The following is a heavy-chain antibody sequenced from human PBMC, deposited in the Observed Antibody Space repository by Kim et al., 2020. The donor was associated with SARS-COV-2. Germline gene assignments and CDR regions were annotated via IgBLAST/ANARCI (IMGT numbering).Heavy chain of an antibody. CDR1: GFTFSSYS. CDR2: ISSSSSTI. CDR3: ARDLRQLVLFYYYYGMDV. D-gene: IGHD6-13*01. Sequence: GGSLRLSCAASGFTFSSYSMNWVRQAPGKGLEWVSYISSSSSTIYYADSVKGRFTISRDNAKNSPYLQRNSLRDEDTAVYYCARDLRQLVLFYYYYGMDVWGQGTTVTVSS. V-gene: IGHV3-48*02. J-gene: IGHJ6*02.